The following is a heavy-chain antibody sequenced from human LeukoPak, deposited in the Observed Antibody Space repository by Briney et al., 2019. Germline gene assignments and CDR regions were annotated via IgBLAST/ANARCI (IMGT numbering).Heavy chain of an antibody. CDR1: GDSFSSNSAA. D-gene: IGHD6-19*01. J-gene: IGHJ4*02. CDR3: ARESGWYQTFDY. V-gene: IGHV6-1*01. CDR2: TYYRSKLYN. Sequence: SQTLSLTCAISGDSFSSNSAAWNWLRQSPSRGLEWLGRTYYRSKLYNDYAVSVKSRITINPDTSKNQFSLQLNSVTPEDTAVYYCARESGWYQTFDYWGQGTLVTVSS.